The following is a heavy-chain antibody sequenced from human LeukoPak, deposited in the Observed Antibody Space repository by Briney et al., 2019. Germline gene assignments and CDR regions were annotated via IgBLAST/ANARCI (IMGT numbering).Heavy chain of an antibody. CDR1: GFTFSSYN. J-gene: IGHJ5*02. CDR2: ITSGSSHI. V-gene: IGHV3-21*01. CDR3: ARVEKKLIVGSTNHWFDP. Sequence: GGSLRLSCAASGFTFSSYNMNWVRQTPGQGLEWVSSITSGSSHIYYADSVKGRFTISRDNAKNSLYLQMNSLRADDTAVYYCARVEKKLIVGSTNHWFDPWGQGTLVTVSS. D-gene: IGHD1-26*01.